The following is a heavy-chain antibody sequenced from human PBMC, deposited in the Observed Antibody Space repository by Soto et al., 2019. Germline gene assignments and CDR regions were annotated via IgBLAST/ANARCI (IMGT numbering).Heavy chain of an antibody. V-gene: IGHV1-8*01. Sequence: GASVKVSCKASGYTFTSYDINWVRQATGQGLEWMGWMNPNSGNTGYAQKFQGRVTMTRNTSISTAYMELSSLRSEDTAVYCCARMGSFYYYMDVWGKGTTVTVSS. CDR2: MNPNSGNT. D-gene: IGHD1-26*01. J-gene: IGHJ6*03. CDR1: GYTFTSYD. CDR3: ARMGSFYYYMDV.